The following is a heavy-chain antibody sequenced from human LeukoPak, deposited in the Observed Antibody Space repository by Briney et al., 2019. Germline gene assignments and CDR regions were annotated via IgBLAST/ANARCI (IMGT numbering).Heavy chain of an antibody. D-gene: IGHD1-26*01. CDR2: ITSSGTYI. J-gene: IGHJ6*03. V-gene: IGHV3-48*03. CDR3: ARDPYSGLYGNDYYYYMDV. CDR1: GFTFSSYE. Sequence: PGGSLRLSCAASGFTFSSYEMNWVRQGPGKAMEWVSSITSSGTYIFYADSVKGRFTISRDNAKNSLYLQMDSLGPEDTAVYYCARDPYSGLYGNDYYYYMDVWGKGTTVTVSS.